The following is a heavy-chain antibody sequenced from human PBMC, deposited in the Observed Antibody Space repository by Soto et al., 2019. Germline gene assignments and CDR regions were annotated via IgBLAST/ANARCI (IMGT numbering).Heavy chain of an antibody. CDR1: GFTFSRYA. Sequence: QVKLVESGGGVVQPGRSLRLSCVASGFTFSRYAMDWVRQAPGKGLKWVAIISYDGRNEYYADSVKGRFTISRDNSKNTLYLPMNSLRPEHTAEYYCAKGRGRWRHYGMDVWGQGTTVTVSS. V-gene: IGHV3-30*18. CDR3: AKGRGRWRHYGMDV. CDR2: ISYDGRNE. D-gene: IGHD6-13*01. J-gene: IGHJ6*02.